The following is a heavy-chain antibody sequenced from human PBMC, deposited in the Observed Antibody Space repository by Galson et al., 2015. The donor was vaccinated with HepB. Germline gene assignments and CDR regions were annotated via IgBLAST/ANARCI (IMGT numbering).Heavy chain of an antibody. CDR3: ASEGSLGPTARGYYYYYYGMDV. J-gene: IGHJ6*02. D-gene: IGHD4-11*01. CDR2: ISWNSDNI. V-gene: IGHV3-9*01. CDR1: GFTFDDYA. Sequence: SLRLSCAASGFTFDDYAMHWVRQAPGKGLEWVSGISWNSDNIGYGDSVKGRFTISRDNAKNSLYLQMNSLRAEDTALYYCASEGSLGPTARGYYYYYYGMDVWGQGTTVTVSS.